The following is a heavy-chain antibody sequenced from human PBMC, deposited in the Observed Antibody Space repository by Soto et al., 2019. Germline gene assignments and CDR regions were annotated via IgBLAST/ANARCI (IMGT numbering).Heavy chain of an antibody. V-gene: IGHV4-34*01. D-gene: IGHD2-15*01. CDR2: INHSGST. J-gene: IGHJ5*02. CDR1: GGSFSGYY. CDR3: ARSERELLLRISTNNWFDP. Sequence: SETLSLTCAVYGGSFSGYYWSWIRQPPGKGLEWIGEINHSGSTNYNPSLKSRVTISVDTSKNQFSLKLSSVTAAETAVYYCARSERELLLRISTNNWFDPWGQGTLVTVSS.